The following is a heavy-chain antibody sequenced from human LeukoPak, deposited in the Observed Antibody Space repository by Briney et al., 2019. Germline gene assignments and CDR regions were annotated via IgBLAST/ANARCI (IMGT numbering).Heavy chain of an antibody. V-gene: IGHV4-59*01. J-gene: IGHJ6*03. D-gene: IGHD3-10*01. Sequence: SETLSLTCTVSSGSRSSYYWSGIREPRERGLEWIGYIYCSGCSNHNPSLKSRVTISVDKSKNQFSLKLRSVTAADTAVYYCARSGGSPLRLYYYYMDVWGKGTTVTVSS. CDR3: ARSGGSPLRLYYYYMDV. CDR2: IYCSGCS. CDR1: SGSRSSYY.